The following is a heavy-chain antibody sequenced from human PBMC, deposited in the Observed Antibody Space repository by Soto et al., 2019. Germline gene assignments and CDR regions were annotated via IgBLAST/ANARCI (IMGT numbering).Heavy chain of an antibody. D-gene: IGHD6-19*01. CDR1: GFTFSSYE. V-gene: IGHV3-48*03. CDR3: ARDRVGSGWYDYYYYGMDV. J-gene: IGHJ6*02. CDR2: ISSSGSTI. Sequence: LRLSCAASGFTFSSYEMNWVRQAPGKGLEWVSYISSSGSTIYYADSVKGRFTISRDNAKNSLYLQMNSLRAEDTAVYYCARDRVGSGWYDYYYYGMDVWGQGTTVTVSS.